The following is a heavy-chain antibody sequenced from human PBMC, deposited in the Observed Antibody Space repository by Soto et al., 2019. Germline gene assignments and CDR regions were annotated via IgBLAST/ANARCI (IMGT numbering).Heavy chain of an antibody. J-gene: IGHJ4*02. Sequence: QVQLVESGGGVVQPGRSLRLSCTAPGSTFSGYGMNWVRQAPGKGLEWVAVISNDGSDKYYADSVKGRFTISRDDPSNTIYLQMNSLRAEDTAIYYCARGWNYISDKDWGQGTLVTVSS. CDR2: ISNDGSDK. CDR3: ARGWNYISDKD. V-gene: IGHV3-30*03. CDR1: GSTFSGYG. D-gene: IGHD1-7*01.